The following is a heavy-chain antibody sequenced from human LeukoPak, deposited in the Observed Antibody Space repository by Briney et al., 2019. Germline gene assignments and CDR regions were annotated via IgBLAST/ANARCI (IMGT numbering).Heavy chain of an antibody. J-gene: IGHJ3*02. CDR1: GGSISSSSYY. D-gene: IGHD6-13*01. CDR2: IYYSGST. Sequence: PSETLSLTCTVSGGSISSSSYYWGWIRQPPGKGLEWIGSIYYSGSTYYNPSLKSRVTISVDTSKNQFSLKLSSVTAADTAVYYCAREQPGDGSSWHDAFDIWGQGTMVTVSS. CDR3: AREQPGDGSSWHDAFDI. V-gene: IGHV4-39*07.